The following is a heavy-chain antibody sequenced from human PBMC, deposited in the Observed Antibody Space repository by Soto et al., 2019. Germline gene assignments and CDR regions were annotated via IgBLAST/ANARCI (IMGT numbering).Heavy chain of an antibody. V-gene: IGHV4-31*02. D-gene: IGHD3-10*01. J-gene: IGHJ5*02. CDR2: IYYSGST. Sequence: LCGGSISSGGYYWSWIRQHPGKGLEWIGYIYYSGSTYYNPSLKSRVTISVDTSKNQFSLKLSSVTAADTAVYYCARVGGRVAFGVFWFDPWGQGTLVTVSS. CDR1: GGSISSGGYY. CDR3: ARVGGRVAFGVFWFDP.